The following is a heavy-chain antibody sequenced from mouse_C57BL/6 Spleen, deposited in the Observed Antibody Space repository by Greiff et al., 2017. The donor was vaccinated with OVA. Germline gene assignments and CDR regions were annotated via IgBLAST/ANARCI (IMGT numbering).Heavy chain of an antibody. CDR3: ARTYYDYDYYAMDD. Sequence: VKLQESGAELVRPGASVKLSCKASGYTFTSYGISWVKQRTGQGLEWIGEIYPRNGNTYYNEKFKGKATLTADKSSSTAYMQLRSLTSEDTAVYYCARTYYDYDYYAMDDWGQGTSVTVSS. CDR1: GYTFTSYG. J-gene: IGHJ4*01. CDR2: IYPRNGNT. V-gene: IGHV1-81*01. D-gene: IGHD2-4*01.